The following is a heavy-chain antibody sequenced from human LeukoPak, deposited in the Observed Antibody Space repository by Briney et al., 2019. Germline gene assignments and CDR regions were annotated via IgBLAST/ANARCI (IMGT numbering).Heavy chain of an antibody. CDR1: GFTFSSYA. CDR3: ARSPPNNYFDY. V-gene: IGHV3-30-3*01. CDR2: ISYDGSNK. J-gene: IGHJ4*02. Sequence: GRSLRLSCAASGFTFSSYAMHWVRQAPGKGLEWVAVISYDGSNKYYADSVKGRFTISRDNSKNTLYLQVNSLRAEDTAVYYCARSPPNNYFDYWGQGTLVTVSS.